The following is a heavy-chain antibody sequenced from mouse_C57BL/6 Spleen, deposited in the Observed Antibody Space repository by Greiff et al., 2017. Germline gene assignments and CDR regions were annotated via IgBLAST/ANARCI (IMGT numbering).Heavy chain of an antibody. CDR3: ARSLYSKSPLDY. V-gene: IGHV1-52*01. CDR2: IDPSDSET. J-gene: IGHJ2*01. Sequence: QVQLQQPGAELVRPGSSVKLSCKASGYTFTSYWMHWVKQRPIQGLEWIGNIDPSDSETHYNQKFKDKATLTVDKSSSTAYMQLSSLTSEDSAGYYCARSLYSKSPLDYWGQGTTLTVSS. D-gene: IGHD2-5*01. CDR1: GYTFTSYW.